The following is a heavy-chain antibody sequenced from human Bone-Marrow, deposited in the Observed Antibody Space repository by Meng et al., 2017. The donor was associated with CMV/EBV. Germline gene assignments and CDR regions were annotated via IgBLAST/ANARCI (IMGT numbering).Heavy chain of an antibody. CDR3: ARDSSVAAAGADY. CDR2: IKQDESEK. J-gene: IGHJ4*02. CDR1: GFTCSSYW. Sequence: GESLKISCVASGFTCSSYWMSWVRQAPGKGLEGVANIKQDESEKYYVDSVKGRFTISRDNAKNSLYLQMSGLRAEDRGLYYCARDSSVAAAGADYWGQGTLVTVSS. D-gene: IGHD6-13*01. V-gene: IGHV3-7*01.